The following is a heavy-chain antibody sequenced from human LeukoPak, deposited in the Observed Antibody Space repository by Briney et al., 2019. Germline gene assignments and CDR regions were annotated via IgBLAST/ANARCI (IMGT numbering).Heavy chain of an antibody. CDR3: ARGSSGWYVDY. V-gene: IGHV3-74*01. CDR1: GFTFSDHW. Sequence: GGSLRLSCAASGFTFSDHWMHWVRQAPGKGLEWLSRIYNDGGRTSYADSVKGRFTISRDNGKNTLFLQLNSLRAEDTAVYYCARGSSGWYVDYWGQGTLVTASS. J-gene: IGHJ4*02. CDR2: IYNDGGRT. D-gene: IGHD6-19*01.